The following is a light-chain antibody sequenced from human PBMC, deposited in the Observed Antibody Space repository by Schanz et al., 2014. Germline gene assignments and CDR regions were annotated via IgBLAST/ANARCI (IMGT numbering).Light chain of an antibody. CDR2: DVS. Sequence: QSALTQPASVSGSPGQSITISCTGTSSDVGAYNYVSWYQQHPGKAPKFIIYDVSNRPSGVSNRFSGSKSGNTASLTISGLQAEDEADYYCSSYTSSSTRPVVFGGGTKLTVL. V-gene: IGLV2-14*03. J-gene: IGLJ2*01. CDR3: SSYTSSSTRPVV. CDR1: SSDVGAYNY.